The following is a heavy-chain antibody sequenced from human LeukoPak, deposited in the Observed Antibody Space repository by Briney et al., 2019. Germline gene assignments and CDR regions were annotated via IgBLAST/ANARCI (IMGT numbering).Heavy chain of an antibody. D-gene: IGHD3-10*01. V-gene: IGHV1-2*02. Sequence: GASVKVSCKASGYTFTGYCMHWVRQAPGQGLEWMGWINPNSGGTNYAQKFQGRVTMTRDTSISTAYMELSRLRSDDTAVYYCARAPITMVRGAWNWFDPWGQGTLVTVSS. J-gene: IGHJ5*02. CDR3: ARAPITMVRGAWNWFDP. CDR1: GYTFTGYC. CDR2: INPNSGGT.